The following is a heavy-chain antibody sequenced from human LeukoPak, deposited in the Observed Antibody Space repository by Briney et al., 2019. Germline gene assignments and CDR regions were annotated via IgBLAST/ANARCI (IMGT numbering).Heavy chain of an antibody. Sequence: PGGSLRLSXAASGFTFSSYAMSWVRQAPGKGVEWVSAISGSGGSTYYADSVKGRFTISRDNSKNTLYLQMNSLRAEDTAVYYCAKDSLRPRLKAFDPWGQGTLVTVS. J-gene: IGHJ5*02. CDR3: AKDSLRPRLKAFDP. CDR2: ISGSGGST. V-gene: IGHV3-23*01. D-gene: IGHD4-17*01. CDR1: GFTFSSYA.